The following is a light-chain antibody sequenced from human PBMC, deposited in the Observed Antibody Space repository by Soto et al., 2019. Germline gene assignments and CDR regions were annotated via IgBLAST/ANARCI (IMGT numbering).Light chain of an antibody. J-gene: IGLJ2*01. V-gene: IGLV1-44*01. CDR2: IDI. CDR1: SSNIESSS. Sequence: QSVLTQPPSASGTPGQRVTISFSGTSSNIESSSVNWYQQLPGTAPKLLIYIDIQRPSGVPGRFSGSKSGTSASLAISGLQSEDDADYFCAAWDDSLNSVVFGGGTKLTVL. CDR3: AAWDDSLNSVV.